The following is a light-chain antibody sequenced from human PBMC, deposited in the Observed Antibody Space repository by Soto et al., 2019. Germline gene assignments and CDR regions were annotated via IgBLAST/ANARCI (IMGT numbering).Light chain of an antibody. CDR2: EVI. Sequence: QSALTQPPSASGSPGQSVTISCTGTSSDVGNYNYVSWYQQHPGKAPKLLIYEVIKRPSGVPDRFSGSKSGNTASLTVSGLQAEDEADYYCTSYAASNNYVFGSGTKSPS. J-gene: IGLJ1*01. CDR3: TSYAASNNYV. CDR1: SSDVGNYNY. V-gene: IGLV2-8*01.